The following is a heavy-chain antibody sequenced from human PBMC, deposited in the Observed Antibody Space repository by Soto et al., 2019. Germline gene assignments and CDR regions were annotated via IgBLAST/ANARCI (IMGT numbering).Heavy chain of an antibody. J-gene: IGHJ3*02. D-gene: IGHD3-10*01. CDR1: GGSISSGGYS. V-gene: IGHV4-30-2*01. CDR3: ARAHGSGWGAFDI. Sequence: QLQLQESGSGLVKPSQTLSLTCAVSGGSISSGGYSWSWIRQPPGKGLEWIGYIHHSGSTYYNPSLKSRVTISVDRSKNQFSLKLSSVTAADTAVYYCARAHGSGWGAFDIWGQGTMVTVSS. CDR2: IHHSGST.